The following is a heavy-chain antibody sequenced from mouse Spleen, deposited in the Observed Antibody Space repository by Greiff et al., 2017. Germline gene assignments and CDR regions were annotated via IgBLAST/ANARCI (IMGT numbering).Heavy chain of an antibody. CDR3: TREGYYGSRPWFAY. CDR2: ISSGGDYI. Sequence: EVQGVESGEGLVKPGGSLKLSCAASGFTFSSYAMSWVRQTPEKRLEWVAYISSGGDYIYYADTVKGRFTISRDNARNTLYLQMSSLKSEDTAMYYCTREGYYGSRPWFAYWGQGTLVTVSA. D-gene: IGHD1-1*01. CDR1: GFTFSSYA. J-gene: IGHJ3*01. V-gene: IGHV5-9-1*02.